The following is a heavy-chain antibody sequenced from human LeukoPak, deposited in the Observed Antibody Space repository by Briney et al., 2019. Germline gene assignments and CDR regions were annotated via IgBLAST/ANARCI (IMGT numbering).Heavy chain of an antibody. V-gene: IGHV1-2*02. CDR3: VGSNWAAGAAFDS. Sequence: ASVKVSCKASVYTFTAYYMHWVRQAPGQGLEWIGWIKCDSGGTEYSRNYQGRVTMTRDTSISTAYMELTRLTSDDTAVYYWVGSNWAAGAAFDSWGQGTQVTVSS. CDR1: VYTFTAYY. J-gene: IGHJ4*02. CDR2: IKCDSGGT. D-gene: IGHD6-13*01.